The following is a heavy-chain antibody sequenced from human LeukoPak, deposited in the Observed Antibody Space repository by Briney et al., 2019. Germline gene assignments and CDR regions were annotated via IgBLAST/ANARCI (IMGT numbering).Heavy chain of an antibody. V-gene: IGHV4-39*01. J-gene: IGHJ4*02. CDR3: VSPRGFSYGYFDY. D-gene: IGHD5-18*01. CDR1: GGSISSSSAY. CDR2: IYYSKNT. Sequence: SETLSLTCTVSGGSISSSSAYWGWIRQPPGKGLEWIGSIYYSKNTYYNPSLKSRVTISADTSKNQFSLTLGSVSAIDTAVYYCVSPRGFSYGYFDYWGQGTLVTVSS.